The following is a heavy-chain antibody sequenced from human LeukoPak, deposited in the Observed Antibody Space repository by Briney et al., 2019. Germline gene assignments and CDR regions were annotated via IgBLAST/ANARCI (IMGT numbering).Heavy chain of an antibody. CDR3: ARQGDSGWYYFDY. D-gene: IGHD6-19*01. J-gene: IGHJ4*02. Sequence: GTLSLTCAVSGGSISSSNWWSWVRQPPGKGLEWIGEIYHSGSTNYNPSLKSRVTISVDKSKNQFSLKLTSVTAADTAAYYCARQGDSGWYYFDYWGQGTLVTVSS. V-gene: IGHV4-4*02. CDR1: GGSISSSNW. CDR2: IYHSGST.